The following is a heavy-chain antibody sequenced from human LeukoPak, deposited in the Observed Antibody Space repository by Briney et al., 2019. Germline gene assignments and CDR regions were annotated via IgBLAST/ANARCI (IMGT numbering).Heavy chain of an antibody. Sequence: GRSLRLSCSGSGFSFGDYGINWVRQAPGRGLEWVGLSRSQVNGGPPEYAASVEGRFSMSRDDSKGFAYLQMNSLKTEDTAVYFCTRAFYDYVLDFWGQGTLVTVSS. J-gene: IGHJ4*02. CDR2: SRSQVNGGPP. CDR3: TRAFYDYVLDF. V-gene: IGHV3-49*04. CDR1: GFSFGDYG. D-gene: IGHD3-16*01.